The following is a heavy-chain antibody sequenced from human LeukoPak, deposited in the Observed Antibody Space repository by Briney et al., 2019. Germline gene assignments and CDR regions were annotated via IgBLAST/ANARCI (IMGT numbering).Heavy chain of an antibody. J-gene: IGHJ4*02. CDR1: GYTFSGYY. D-gene: IGHD5-18*01. CDR3: ARDRDTALDY. Sequence: GASLKVSCKASGYTFSGYYMHGVRQAPRQGLEWMGWINPNSGGTNYAQKFQGWVTMTRDTSISTAYMELSRLRSDDTAVYYCARDRDTALDYWGQGTLVTVSS. CDR2: INPNSGGT. V-gene: IGHV1-2*04.